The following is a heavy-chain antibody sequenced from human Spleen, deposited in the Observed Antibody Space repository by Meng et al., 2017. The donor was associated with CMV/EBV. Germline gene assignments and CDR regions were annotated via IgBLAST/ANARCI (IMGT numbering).Heavy chain of an antibody. Sequence: GESLKISCAASGFTFSSYAMSWVRQAPGKGLEWVGRIKRKSDGGTTDYAAPVKGRFTISRDDSKNMLYLQMNSLKTEDTALYYCTTDTGVLVLPAEAVWGQGTTVTVSS. CDR1: GFTFSSYA. D-gene: IGHD2-2*01. CDR3: TTDTGVLVLPAEAV. J-gene: IGHJ6*02. CDR2: IKRKSDGGTT. V-gene: IGHV3-15*01.